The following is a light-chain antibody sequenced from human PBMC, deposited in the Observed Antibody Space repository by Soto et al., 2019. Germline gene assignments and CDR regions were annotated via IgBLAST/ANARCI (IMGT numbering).Light chain of an antibody. CDR3: PHSSSPPRT. CDR2: AAS. V-gene: IGKV1-39*01. Sequence: DIQMTQCPSSLSASVGDRVSITCRASQSISSYLNWYQQKPGKAPKLLIYAASSLQSGVPSRFSGSGSGTDFTLTISSLQPEDFATYYCPHSSSPPRTSGQGTKVDI. J-gene: IGKJ1*01. CDR1: QSISSY.